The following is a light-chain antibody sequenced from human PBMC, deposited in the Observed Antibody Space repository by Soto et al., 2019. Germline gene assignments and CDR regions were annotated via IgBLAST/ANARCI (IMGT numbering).Light chain of an antibody. CDR1: SGHSSYA. CDR3: QTWNPGTHVV. V-gene: IGLV4-69*01. J-gene: IGLJ2*01. Sequence: QSVLTQSPSASASLGASVKLTCTMSSGHSSYAIAWHQQQPEKGPRYLMKLNSDGSHNKGDGIPDRFSGSSSGAERYLTIASLQSEDEADYYWQTWNPGTHVVFGGGTKVTVL. CDR2: LNSDGSH.